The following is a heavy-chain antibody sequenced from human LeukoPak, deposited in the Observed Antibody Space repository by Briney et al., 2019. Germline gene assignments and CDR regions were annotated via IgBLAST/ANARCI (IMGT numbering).Heavy chain of an antibody. V-gene: IGHV3-30*04. CDR3: ARDRGYSSSWYYFDY. Sequence: GGSLRLSCAASGFTFSSYAMHWVRQAPGKGLEWVAVISYDGSNKYYADSVKGRFTISRDNSKNTLYLQMNSLRAEDTAVYYCARDRGYSSSWYYFDYWGQGTLVTVSS. CDR1: GFTFSSYA. J-gene: IGHJ4*02. CDR2: ISYDGSNK. D-gene: IGHD6-13*01.